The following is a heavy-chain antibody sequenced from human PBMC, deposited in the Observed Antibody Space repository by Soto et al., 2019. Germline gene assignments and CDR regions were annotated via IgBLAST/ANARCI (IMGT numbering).Heavy chain of an antibody. J-gene: IGHJ4*02. CDR3: ARNWGATSELFDY. CDR2: ISAYNGNT. Sequence: QVQLVQSGAEVKKPGASVKVSCKASGYTFTSYGISWVRQAPGQGLEWMGWISAYNGNTNYAQKLHGRVTLTTHTSTSTAYMELRSLTSDDTAVYYCARNWGATSELFDYWGQGTLVTVSS. V-gene: IGHV1-18*01. CDR1: GYTFTSYG. D-gene: IGHD1-26*01.